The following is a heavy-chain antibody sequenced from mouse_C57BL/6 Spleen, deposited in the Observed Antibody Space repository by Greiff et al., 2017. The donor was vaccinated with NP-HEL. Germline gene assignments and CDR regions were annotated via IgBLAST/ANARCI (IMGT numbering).Heavy chain of an antibody. CDR3: ARSHPDYFDY. J-gene: IGHJ2*01. CDR1: GYTFTDYY. Sequence: QLQQSGPELVKPGASVKISCKASGYTFTDYYMNWVKQSHGKSLEWIGDINPNNGGTSYNQKFKGKATLTVDKSSSTAYMELRSLTSEDSAVYHCARSHPDYFDYWGQGTTLTVSS. CDR2: INPNNGGT. V-gene: IGHV1-26*01.